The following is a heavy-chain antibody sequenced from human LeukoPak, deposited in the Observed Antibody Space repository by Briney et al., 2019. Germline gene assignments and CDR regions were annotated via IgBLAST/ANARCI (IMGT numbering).Heavy chain of an antibody. CDR1: GFSFSSYA. V-gene: IGHV3-30-3*01. CDR2: ISYGGSNK. Sequence: GRSLRLSCAASGFSFSSYAMHWVRQAPGKGLEWVAVISYGGSNKYYADSVKGRFTISRDNSKNTLYLQMNSLRAEDTAVYYCTKDYDSSGWAAFDIWGQGTMVTVSS. J-gene: IGHJ3*02. D-gene: IGHD3-22*01. CDR3: TKDYDSSGWAAFDI.